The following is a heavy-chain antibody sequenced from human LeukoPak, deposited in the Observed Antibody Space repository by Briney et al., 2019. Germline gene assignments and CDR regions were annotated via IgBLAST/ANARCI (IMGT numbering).Heavy chain of an antibody. CDR3: ARAYSSSCCDY. D-gene: IGHD6-13*01. J-gene: IGHJ4*02. V-gene: IGHV4-61*02. CDR2: IYTSGST. CDR1: GGSISSGSYY. Sequence: SETLSLTCTVSGGSISSGSYYWSWIRQPAGKGLEWIGRIYTSGSTNYNPSLKSRVTISVDTSKNQFSLKLSSVTAADTAVYYCARAYSSSCCDYWGQGTPVTVSS.